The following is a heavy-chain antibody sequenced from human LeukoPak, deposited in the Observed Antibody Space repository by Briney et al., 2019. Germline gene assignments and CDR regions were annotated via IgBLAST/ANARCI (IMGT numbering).Heavy chain of an antibody. CDR2: IYYGGST. D-gene: IGHD5-18*01. CDR3: ARGRGYSYGPSDY. CDR1: GGSISSYY. J-gene: IGHJ4*02. Sequence: SETLSLTCTVSGGSISSYYWSWIRQPPGKGLEWIGYIYYGGSTNYNPSLKSRVTISVDTSKNQFSLKLSSVTAADTAAYYCARGRGYSYGPSDYWGQGTLVTVSS. V-gene: IGHV4-59*01.